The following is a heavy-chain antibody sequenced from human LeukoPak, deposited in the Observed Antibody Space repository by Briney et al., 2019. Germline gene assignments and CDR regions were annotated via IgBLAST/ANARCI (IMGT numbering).Heavy chain of an antibody. Sequence: GGSLRLCCAASGFTFSSYEMNWVRQAPGKGLERVSYISSSGSTIYYADSVKGRFTISRDNAKNSLYLQMNSLRAEDTAVYCCAELGITMIGGVWGKGTTVTISS. D-gene: IGHD3-10*02. J-gene: IGHJ6*04. CDR3: AELGITMIGGV. CDR2: ISSSGSTI. CDR1: GFTFSSYE. V-gene: IGHV3-48*03.